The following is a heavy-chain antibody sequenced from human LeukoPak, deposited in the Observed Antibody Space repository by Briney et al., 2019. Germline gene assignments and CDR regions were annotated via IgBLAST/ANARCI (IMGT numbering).Heavy chain of an antibody. CDR3: VRGDDIGKHPTRAYYFDI. Sequence: GGSLRLSCAASRFTFTRHAMSWVRQAPGKGLEWVSTNGLESVHTLCADSVQGRFTVSRDNSRNTLDLQMDNLTVDDTAIYYCVRGDDIGKHPTRAYYFDIWGQGTLVSVSS. V-gene: IGHV3-23*01. CDR2: NGLESVHT. D-gene: IGHD3-10*01. J-gene: IGHJ4*02. CDR1: RFTFTRHA.